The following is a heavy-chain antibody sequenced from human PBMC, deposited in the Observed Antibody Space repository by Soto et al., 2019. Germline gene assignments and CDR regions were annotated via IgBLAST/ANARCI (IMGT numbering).Heavy chain of an antibody. CDR3: VRQAKLTTVTANVGYYYGLDV. D-gene: IGHD4-4*01. CDR2: MSGSGSGT. CDR1: GFRFSTYD. Sequence: DVQLLESGGGLVQPGGSLRLSCAASGFRFSTYDMSWVRQAPGKGLEWVSVMSGSGSGTYYADSVKGRFTISRDNSKNTLYLQMNSLRAEDTAVYYCVRQAKLTTVTANVGYYYGLDVWGQGPTVTVSS. V-gene: IGHV3-23*01. J-gene: IGHJ6*02.